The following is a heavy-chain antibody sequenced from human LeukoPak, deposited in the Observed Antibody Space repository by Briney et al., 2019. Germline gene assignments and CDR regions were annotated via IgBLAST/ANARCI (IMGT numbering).Heavy chain of an antibody. CDR1: GFTFSSFG. CDR3: AKRAVATNYFDY. Sequence: PGGSLRLSCAASGFTFSSFGMHWVRQAPGKGLEWVALISYDGSNNYYADSVKGRFTISGDNSKNTLYLQMNSLRAEDTAVYYCAKRAVATNYFDYWGQGTLVTVSS. CDR2: ISYDGSNN. D-gene: IGHD1-26*01. V-gene: IGHV3-30*18. J-gene: IGHJ4*02.